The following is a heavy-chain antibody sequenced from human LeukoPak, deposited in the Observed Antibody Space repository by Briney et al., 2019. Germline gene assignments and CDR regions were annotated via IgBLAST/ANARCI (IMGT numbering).Heavy chain of an antibody. D-gene: IGHD5-18*01. CDR1: GFTFSSYS. CDR2: ISSSSSYI. J-gene: IGHJ4*02. Sequence: GGSLRLSCAASGFTFSSYSMNWVRLAPGKGLEWVSSISSSSSYIYYADSVKGRFTISRDNAKNSLYLQMNSLRAEDTAVYYCAGVVVDTAMVTYYFDYWGQGTLVTVSS. CDR3: AGVVVDTAMVTYYFDY. V-gene: IGHV3-21*01.